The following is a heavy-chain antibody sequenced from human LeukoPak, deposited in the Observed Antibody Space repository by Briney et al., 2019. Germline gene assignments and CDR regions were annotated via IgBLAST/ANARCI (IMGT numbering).Heavy chain of an antibody. D-gene: IGHD7-27*01. CDR3: ARVNWGGFDI. CDR1: GGSISSHY. J-gene: IGHJ3*02. CDR2: IFCTGST. Sequence: SETLSLTCFVSGGSISSHYWTWIRKPPGKGLECIGDIFCTGSTTYSPSLKSRATISIETSKNQISLKLRSVTAADTAVYFCARVNWGGFDIWGQGTLATVSS. V-gene: IGHV4-59*11.